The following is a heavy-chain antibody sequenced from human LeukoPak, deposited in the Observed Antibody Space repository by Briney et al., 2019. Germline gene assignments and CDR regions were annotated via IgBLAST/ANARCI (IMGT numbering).Heavy chain of an antibody. J-gene: IGHJ4*02. CDR2: ISSSSTYM. CDR1: GFTFSSFT. V-gene: IGHV3-21*01. Sequence: GGSLRLSFAAPGFTFSSFTINWVPQAPGRGLEWVSCISSSSTYMLYADSAKGRFTISRDNAKNSLYLQMNSLRAEDTAVYYCARDISDDYWGQGTLVTVSS. CDR3: ARDISDDY. D-gene: IGHD1-26*01.